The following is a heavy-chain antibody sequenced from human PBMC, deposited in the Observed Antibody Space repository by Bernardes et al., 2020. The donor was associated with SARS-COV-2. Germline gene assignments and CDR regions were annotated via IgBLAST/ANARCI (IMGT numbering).Heavy chain of an antibody. V-gene: IGHV3-48*03. J-gene: IGHJ4*02. D-gene: IGHD3-3*01. Sequence: GSLRLSCAASGFTFSSYEMNWVRQAPGKGLEWVSYISSSGSTIFYADSVKGRFTISRDNAKNSLYLQMNSLRAEDTAVYYCAREERSITIFGVLITQTFDDWGQGTLVTVSS. CDR1: GFTFSSYE. CDR3: AREERSITIFGVLITQTFDD. CDR2: ISSSGSTI.